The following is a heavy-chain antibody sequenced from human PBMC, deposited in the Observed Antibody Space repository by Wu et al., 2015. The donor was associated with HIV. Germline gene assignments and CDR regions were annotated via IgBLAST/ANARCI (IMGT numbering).Heavy chain of an antibody. CDR2: IIPIFGTA. D-gene: IGHD3-10*01. CDR3: ARDGARGFGELNPTYYYYYGMDV. Sequence: VKVSCKASGGTFSSYAISWCDRPWTRLEWMGRIIPIFGTANYAQKFQGRVTITADESTSTAYMELSSLRSEDTAVYYCARDGARGFGELNPTYYYYYGMDVWGQGTTVTVSS. V-gene: IGHV1-69*15. CDR1: GGTFSSYA. J-gene: IGHJ6*02.